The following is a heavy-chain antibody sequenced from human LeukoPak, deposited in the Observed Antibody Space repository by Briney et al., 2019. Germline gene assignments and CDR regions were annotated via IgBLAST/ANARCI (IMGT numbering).Heavy chain of an antibody. CDR1: GYTFISSY. V-gene: IGHV1-46*01. Sequence: GASVKVSCKASGYTFISSYMHWVRQAPGQGLEWMGIINPSGGSTSYAQKFQGRVTMTRDTSTSTAYMELSSLKSEDTAVYYCARAYQNAFDIWGQGTLVTVSS. CDR3: ARAYQNAFDI. CDR2: INPSGGST. D-gene: IGHD2-2*01. J-gene: IGHJ3*02.